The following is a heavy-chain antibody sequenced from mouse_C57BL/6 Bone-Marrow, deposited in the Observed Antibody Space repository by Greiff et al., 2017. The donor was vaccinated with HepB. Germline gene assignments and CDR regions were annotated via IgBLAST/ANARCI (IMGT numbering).Heavy chain of an antibody. CDR2: ISDGGSYT. CDR1: GFTFSSYA. D-gene: IGHD2-5*01. Sequence: EVNVVESGGGLVKPGGSLKLSCAASGFTFSSYAMSWVRQTPEKRLEWVATISDGGSYTYYPDNVKGRFTISRDNAKNNLYLQMSHLKSEDTAMYYCARDYSNYVYFDYWGQGTTLTVSS. V-gene: IGHV5-4*01. J-gene: IGHJ2*01. CDR3: ARDYSNYVYFDY.